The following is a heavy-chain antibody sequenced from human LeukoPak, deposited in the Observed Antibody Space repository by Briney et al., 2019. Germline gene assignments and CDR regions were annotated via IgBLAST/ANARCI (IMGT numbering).Heavy chain of an antibody. CDR1: GYTLTELS. D-gene: IGHD6-13*01. CDR3: ARTGYSSSWWGYYYGMDV. CDR2: FDPEDGET. Sequence: ASVKVSCKVSGYTLTELSMHWVRQAPGKGLEWMGGFDPEDGETIYAQKFQGRVTMTEDTSTDTAYMELSGLRSEDTAVYYCARTGYSSSWWGYYYGMDVWGQGTTVTVSS. V-gene: IGHV1-24*01. J-gene: IGHJ6*02.